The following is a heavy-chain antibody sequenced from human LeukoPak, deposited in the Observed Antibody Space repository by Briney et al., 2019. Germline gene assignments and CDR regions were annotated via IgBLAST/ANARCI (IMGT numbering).Heavy chain of an antibody. V-gene: IGHV3-23*01. CDR2: ISGSGGST. CDR3: AKDRITMVRGVTKYYFDY. CDR1: GFTFSSYA. D-gene: IGHD3-10*01. J-gene: IGHJ4*02. Sequence: PGGPLRLSCAASGFTFSSYAMSWVRQAPGKGLEWVSAISGSGGSTYYADSVKGRFTISRDNSKNTLYLQMNSLRAEDTAVYYCAKDRITMVRGVTKYYFDYWGQGTLVTVSS.